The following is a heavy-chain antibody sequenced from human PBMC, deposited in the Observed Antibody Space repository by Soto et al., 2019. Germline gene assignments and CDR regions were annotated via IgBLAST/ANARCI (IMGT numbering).Heavy chain of an antibody. V-gene: IGHV1-69*01. CDR2: IIPIFGTA. J-gene: IGHJ6*02. D-gene: IGHD6-6*01. Sequence: QVQLVQSGAEVKKPGSSVKVSCKASGGTFSSYAISWVRQAPGQGLEWMGGIIPIFGTANYAQKFQGRVTITADESTSTAYMELSSLRSEGTAVYYCARDRVSSSSDYYYYGMDVWGQGTTVTVSS. CDR1: GGTFSSYA. CDR3: ARDRVSSSSDYYYYGMDV.